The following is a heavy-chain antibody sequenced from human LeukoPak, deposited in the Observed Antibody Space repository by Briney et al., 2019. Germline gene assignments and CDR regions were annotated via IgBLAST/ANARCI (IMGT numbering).Heavy chain of an antibody. CDR1: GFTFSNHA. D-gene: IGHD2-15*01. CDR2: ISGSGRTT. J-gene: IGHJ4*02. Sequence: GRSLRPSCAASGFTFSNHAMSWVRQTPGKGLQWVSVISGSGRTTEYADSVKGRFTISRDNSKNTLSLQMNSLRVEDTAIYYCAKNVVVKRYIDYWGQGTLVTVSS. CDR3: AKNVVVKRYIDY. V-gene: IGHV3-23*01.